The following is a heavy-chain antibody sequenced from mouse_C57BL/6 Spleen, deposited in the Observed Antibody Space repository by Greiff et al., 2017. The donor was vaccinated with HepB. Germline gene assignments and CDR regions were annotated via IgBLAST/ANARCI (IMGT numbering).Heavy chain of an antibody. CDR1: GYTFTSYW. J-gene: IGHJ2*01. D-gene: IGHD2-4*01. Sequence: VKLQQSGAELVKPGASVKLSCKASGYTFTSYWMHWVKQRPGQGLEWIGMIHPNSGSTNYNEKFKSKATLTVDKSSSTAYMQLSSLTSEDSAVYYCARGNYDYDVGDYWGQGTTLTVSS. V-gene: IGHV1-64*01. CDR3: ARGNYDYDVGDY. CDR2: IHPNSGST.